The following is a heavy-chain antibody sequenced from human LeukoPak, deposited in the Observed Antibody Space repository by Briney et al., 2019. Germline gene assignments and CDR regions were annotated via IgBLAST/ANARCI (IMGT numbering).Heavy chain of an antibody. CDR3: ARGRRYFDWLLPFDI. CDR1: GFTFSSYA. CDR2: ISYDGSNK. J-gene: IGHJ3*02. Sequence: GGSLRLSCAASGFTFSSYAMSWVRQAPGKGLEWVAVISYDGSNKYYADSVKGRFTISRDNSKNTLYLQMNSLRAEDTAVYYCARGRRYFDWLLPFDIWGQGTMVTVSS. D-gene: IGHD3-9*01. V-gene: IGHV3-30-3*01.